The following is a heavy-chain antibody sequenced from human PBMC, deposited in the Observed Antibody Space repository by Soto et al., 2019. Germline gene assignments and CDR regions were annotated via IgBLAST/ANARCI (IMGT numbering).Heavy chain of an antibody. CDR3: AKETAVAVATPPEY. CDR1: GFTYSIYA. D-gene: IGHD6-19*01. V-gene: IGHV3-23*01. CDR2: ISGSGGET. Sequence: PGGSLRLSCTASGFTYSIYAMAWVRQAPGKGLEWVSAISGSGGETYYADSVKGRFTISRDNSKNTVYLQMTNLRADDTAVYYCAKETAVAVATPPEYWGQGTLVTVSS. J-gene: IGHJ4*02.